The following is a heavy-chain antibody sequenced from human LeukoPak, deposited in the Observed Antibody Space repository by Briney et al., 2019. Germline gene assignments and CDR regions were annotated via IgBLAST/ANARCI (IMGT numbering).Heavy chain of an antibody. CDR2: IRYDGSNK. CDR3: ATTYSSGWYRGYYFDY. V-gene: IGHV3-30*02. Sequence: GGSLRLSCAASGFTFSSYGMHWVRQAPDKGLEWVAFIRYDGSNKYYADSVKGRFTISRDNSKNTLYLQMNSLRAEDTAVYYCATTYSSGWYRGYYFDYWGQGTLVTVSS. J-gene: IGHJ4*02. D-gene: IGHD6-19*01. CDR1: GFTFSSYG.